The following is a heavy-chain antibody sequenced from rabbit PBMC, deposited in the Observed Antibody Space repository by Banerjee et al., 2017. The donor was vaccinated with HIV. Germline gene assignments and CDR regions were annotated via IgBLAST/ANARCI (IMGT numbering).Heavy chain of an antibody. D-gene: IGHD6-1*01. Sequence: QSLEESGGDLVKPGASLTLTCTASGFYFSSSYWICWVRQAPGKGLELFACIYAGSSGSTYYASWAKGRFTISKTSSTTVTLKMTSLTAADTATYFCARGYTGYGYAIELWGPGTLVTVS. V-gene: IGHV1S40*01. CDR1: GFYFSSSYW. CDR2: IYAGSSGST. J-gene: IGHJ4*01. CDR3: ARGYTGYGYAIEL.